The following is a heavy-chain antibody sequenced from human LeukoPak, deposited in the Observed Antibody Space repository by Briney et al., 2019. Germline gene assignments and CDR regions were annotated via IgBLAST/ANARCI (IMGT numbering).Heavy chain of an antibody. CDR2: IIPIFGTA. V-gene: IGHV1-69*13. Sequence: SVKVSCKASGGTFSSYAISWVRQAPGQGLEWMGGIIPIFGTANYAQKFQSRVTITADESTSTAYMELSSLRSEDTAVYYCARVGQVPAGNWFDPWGQGTLVTVSS. CDR3: ARVGQVPAGNWFDP. CDR1: GGTFSSYA. D-gene: IGHD2-2*01. J-gene: IGHJ5*02.